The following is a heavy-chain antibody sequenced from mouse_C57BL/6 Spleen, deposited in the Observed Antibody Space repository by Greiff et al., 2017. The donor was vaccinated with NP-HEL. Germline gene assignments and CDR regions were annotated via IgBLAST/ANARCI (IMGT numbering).Heavy chain of an antibody. CDR1: GYTFTSYW. D-gene: IGHD1-1*01. CDR3: TRSYGSSYAWFAY. V-gene: IGHV1-5*01. J-gene: IGHJ3*01. Sequence: EVQLQQSGTVLARPGASVKMSCKTSGYTFTSYWMHWVKQRPGQGLEWIGAIYPGNSDTSYNQKFKGKAKLTAVTSASTAYMELSSLTNEDSAVYYCTRSYGSSYAWFAYWGQGTLVTVSA. CDR2: IYPGNSDT.